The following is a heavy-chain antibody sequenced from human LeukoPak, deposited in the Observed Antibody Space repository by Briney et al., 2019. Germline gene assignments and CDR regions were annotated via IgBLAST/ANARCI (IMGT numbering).Heavy chain of an antibody. J-gene: IGHJ4*02. CDR2: TTGSSGDT. D-gene: IGHD1-26*01. CDR3: AKDSGSYYGLDY. V-gene: IGHV3-23*01. CDR1: GFTFSDYA. Sequence: GGSLRLSCAASGFTFSDYALSWVRQTPGKGLEWVAATTGSSGDTYHADSVKGRFAISRDNSKNTLYLQMNSLRAEDTAVYYCAKDSGSYYGLDYWGQGTLVTVSS.